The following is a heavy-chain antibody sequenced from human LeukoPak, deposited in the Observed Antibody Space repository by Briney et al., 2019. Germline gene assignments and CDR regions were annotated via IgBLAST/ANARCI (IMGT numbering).Heavy chain of an antibody. CDR1: GGSISSYY. CDR3: ARALIVVPAAIRAYNWFDP. J-gene: IGHJ5*02. V-gene: IGHV4-59*08. CDR2: IYYSGST. Sequence: SETLSLTCTVSGGSISSYYWSWIRQPPGKGLEWIGYIYYSGSTNYNPSLKSRVTISVDTSKNQFSLKLSSVTAADTAVYYCARALIVVPAAIRAYNWFDPWGQGTLVTVSS. D-gene: IGHD2-2*02.